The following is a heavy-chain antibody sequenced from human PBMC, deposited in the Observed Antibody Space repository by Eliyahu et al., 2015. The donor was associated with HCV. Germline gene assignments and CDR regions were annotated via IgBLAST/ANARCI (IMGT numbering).Heavy chain of an antibody. Sequence: QLQLQESGPGLVKPSETLSLTCTVSGASLSSKGYYWGWVRQAPGKGLEWIGSVYNYGTTYYNPSLQGRVAISLDASRNEFSLTLTSVIAADTAVYFCARDIEVGPVFDYWGQGTLV. V-gene: IGHV4-39*07. CDR1: GASLSSKGYY. J-gene: IGHJ4*02. D-gene: IGHD6-19*01. CDR2: VYNYGTT. CDR3: ARDIEVGPVFDY.